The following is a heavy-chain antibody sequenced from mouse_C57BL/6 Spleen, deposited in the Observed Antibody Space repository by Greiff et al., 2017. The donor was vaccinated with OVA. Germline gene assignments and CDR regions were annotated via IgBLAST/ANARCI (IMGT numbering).Heavy chain of an antibody. CDR3: ALGGNDYDDWYFDV. J-gene: IGHJ1*03. CDR1: GYSFTDYN. D-gene: IGHD2-4*01. Sequence: LVEPGASVKISCKASGYSFTDYNMNWVKQSNGKSLEWIGVINPNYGTTSYNQKFKGKATLTVDQSSSTAYMQLNSLTSEDSAVYYCALGGNDYDDWYFDVWGTGTTVTVSS. CDR2: INPNYGTT. V-gene: IGHV1-39*01.